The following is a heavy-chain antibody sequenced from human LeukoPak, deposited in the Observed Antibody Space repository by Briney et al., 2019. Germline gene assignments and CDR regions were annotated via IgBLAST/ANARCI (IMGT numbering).Heavy chain of an antibody. D-gene: IGHD6-6*01. Sequence: PSETLSLTCTVSGGSISTYYWSWIRQPPGKGLEWIGFIYYSGTTNYNPSLKGRVTISVDTSKNQFSLKLSSVTAADTAVYYCARTYSSSSYWFDPWGQGTLVTVSS. CDR1: GGSISTYY. J-gene: IGHJ5*02. CDR2: IYYSGTT. CDR3: ARTYSSSSYWFDP. V-gene: IGHV4-59*08.